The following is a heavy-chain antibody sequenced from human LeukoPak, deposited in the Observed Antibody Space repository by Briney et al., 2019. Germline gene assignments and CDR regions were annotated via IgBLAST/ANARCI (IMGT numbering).Heavy chain of an antibody. J-gene: IGHJ3*02. V-gene: IGHV3-48*03. CDR2: ISSSGSTI. CDR3: ARVELDAFDI. CDR1: GFTFSSYE. Sequence: GGSLRLSCAASGFTFSSYEMNWVRQAPGKGLEGVSYISSSGSTIYYADSVKGRFTISRDNAKNSLYLQMNSLRAEDTAVYYCARVELDAFDIWGQGTMVTVSS.